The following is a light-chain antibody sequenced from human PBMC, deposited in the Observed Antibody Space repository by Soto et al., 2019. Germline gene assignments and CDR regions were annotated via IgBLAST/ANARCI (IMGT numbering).Light chain of an antibody. J-gene: IGLJ1*01. V-gene: IGLV2-14*01. CDR3: SSYSSISTRV. CDR1: SSDVGGYTY. CDR2: DVI. Sequence: QSVLTQPASVSGSPGQSITISCTGSSSDVGGYTYVSWYQQHPGKAPKLVIYDVINRPSGISNRFSGSKSGNTASLTISGLQAEDEADYYCSSYSSISTRVFGTGSKVTVL.